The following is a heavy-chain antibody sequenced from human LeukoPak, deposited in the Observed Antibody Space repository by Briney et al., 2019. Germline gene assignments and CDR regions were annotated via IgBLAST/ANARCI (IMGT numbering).Heavy chain of an antibody. J-gene: IGHJ3*02. Sequence: GGSLRLSXAASGFTFSDYYMSWIRQAPGKGLEWVSYISSSGSTIYYADSVKGRFTISRDNAKNSLYLQMNSLRAEDTAVYYYARMTTVTSDAFDIWGQGTMVTVSS. CDR1: GFTFSDYY. CDR3: ARMTTVTSDAFDI. CDR2: ISSSGSTI. D-gene: IGHD4-17*01. V-gene: IGHV3-11*04.